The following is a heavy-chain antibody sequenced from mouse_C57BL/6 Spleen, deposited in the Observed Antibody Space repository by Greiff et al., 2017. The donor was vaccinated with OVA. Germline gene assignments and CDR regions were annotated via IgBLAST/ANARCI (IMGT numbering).Heavy chain of an antibody. CDR2: IHPNSGST. J-gene: IGHJ2*01. D-gene: IGHD1-1*01. V-gene: IGHV1-64*01. Sequence: QVQLKQPGAELVKPGASVKLSCKASGYTFTSYWMHWVKQRPGQGLEWIGMIHPNSGSTNYNEKFKSKATLTVDKSSSTAYMQLSSLTSEDSAVYYCARYYGSSYRDDWGQGTTLTVSS. CDR1: GYTFTSYW. CDR3: ARYYGSSYRDD.